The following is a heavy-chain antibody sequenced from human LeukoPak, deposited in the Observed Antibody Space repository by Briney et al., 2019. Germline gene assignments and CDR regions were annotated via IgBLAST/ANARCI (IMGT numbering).Heavy chain of an antibody. CDR3: ARGLVAATFYYYMDV. D-gene: IGHD2-15*01. J-gene: IGHJ6*03. CDR1: VFTFTGYY. V-gene: IGHV1-2*02. CDR2: INPNTGST. Sequence: ASVKVSCKASVFTFTGYYIHWVRQAPGQGLEWMGWINPNTGSTNNAQKFLSRVTAIRDTSISKAYMELSRLTSDDAAVYYCARGLVAATFYYYMDVWGKGTTVTVAS.